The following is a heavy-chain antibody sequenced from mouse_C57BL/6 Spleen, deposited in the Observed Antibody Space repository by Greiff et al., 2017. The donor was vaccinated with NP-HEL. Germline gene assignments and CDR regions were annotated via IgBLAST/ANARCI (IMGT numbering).Heavy chain of an antibody. V-gene: IGHV3-6*01. J-gene: IGHJ1*03. CDR1: GYSITSCYY. CDR3: ARVPFYYYGSSWYFDV. CDR2: ISYDGSN. Sequence: DVKLQESGPGLVKPSQSLSLTCSVTGYSITSCYYWNWIRQFPGNKLEWMGYISYDGSNNYNPSLKNRISITRDTSKNQFFLKLNSVTTEDTATYYCARVPFYYYGSSWYFDVWGTGTTVTVSS. D-gene: IGHD1-1*01.